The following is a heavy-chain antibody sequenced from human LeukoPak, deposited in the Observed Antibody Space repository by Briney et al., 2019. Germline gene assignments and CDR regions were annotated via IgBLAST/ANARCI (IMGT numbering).Heavy chain of an antibody. CDR1: GGSISSGGYY. CDR3: ARVLAAAGISLYNWFDP. CDR2: IYYSGST. Sequence: LHTLSLTCTVSGGSISSGGYYWSWIRQHPRKGLEWIGYIYYSGSTYYNPSLKSRVTISVDTSKNQFSLKLSSVTAADTAVYYCARVLAAAGISLYNWFDPWGQGTLVTVSS. V-gene: IGHV4-31*03. D-gene: IGHD6-13*01. J-gene: IGHJ5*02.